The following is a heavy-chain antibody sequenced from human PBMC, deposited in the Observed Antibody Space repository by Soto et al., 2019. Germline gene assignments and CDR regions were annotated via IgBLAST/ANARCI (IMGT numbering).Heavy chain of an antibody. Sequence: GGSLRLSCAASGFTFSNYGMHWVRQAPGKGLEWVALIWYDGSKKYYGDSVKGRFTISRDNSQNTLYLQMNSLRAEDTAVYYCARDSTQLLDSGGPLNWFDPWGQGTLVTVSS. V-gene: IGHV3-33*01. J-gene: IGHJ5*02. D-gene: IGHD2-2*01. CDR1: GFTFSNYG. CDR2: IWYDGSKK. CDR3: ARDSTQLLDSGGPLNWFDP.